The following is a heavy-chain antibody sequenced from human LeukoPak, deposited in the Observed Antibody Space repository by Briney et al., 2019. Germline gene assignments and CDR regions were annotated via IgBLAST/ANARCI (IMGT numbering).Heavy chain of an antibody. CDR2: ISSSSSYI. J-gene: IGHJ6*02. CDR1: GFTFSSYS. V-gene: IGHV3-21*01. Sequence: GGSLRLSCAASGFTFSSYSMNWVRQAPGKGLEWVSSISSSSSYIYYADSVKGRFTISRDNAKNSLYLQMNSLRAEDTAVYYCARPQKFYQWLALMDVWGQGTTVTVSS. D-gene: IGHD6-19*01. CDR3: ARPQKFYQWLALMDV.